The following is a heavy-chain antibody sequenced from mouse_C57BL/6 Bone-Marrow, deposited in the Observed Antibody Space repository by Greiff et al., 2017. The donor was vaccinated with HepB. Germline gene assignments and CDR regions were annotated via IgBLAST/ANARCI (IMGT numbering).Heavy chain of an antibody. V-gene: IGHV1-42*01. Sequence: EVQLQESGPELVKPGASVKISCKASGYSFTGYYMNWVKQSPEKSLEWIGEINPSTGGTTYNQKFKAKATLTVDKSSSTAYMQLKSLTSEDSAVYYVASSGGSSYWFAYWGQGTLVTVST. CDR1: GYSFTGYY. D-gene: IGHD1-1*01. CDR2: INPSTGGT. J-gene: IGHJ3*01. CDR3: ASSGGSSYWFAY.